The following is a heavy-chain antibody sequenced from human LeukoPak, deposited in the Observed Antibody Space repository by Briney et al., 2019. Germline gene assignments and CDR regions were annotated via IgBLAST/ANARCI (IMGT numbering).Heavy chain of an antibody. CDR3: ARDSAFAHSDREGAFDY. Sequence: RPGGSLRLSCAASGFTFDDYGMSWVRQAPGKGLEWVSGINWNGGSTGYADSVKGRFTISRDNAKNSLYLQMNSLRAEDTALYYCARDSAFAHSDREGAFDYWGQGTLVTVSS. CDR2: INWNGGST. D-gene: IGHD3-16*01. V-gene: IGHV3-20*04. CDR1: GFTFDDYG. J-gene: IGHJ4*02.